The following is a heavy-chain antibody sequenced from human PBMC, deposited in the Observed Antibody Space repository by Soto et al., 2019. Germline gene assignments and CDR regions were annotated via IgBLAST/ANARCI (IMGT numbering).Heavy chain of an antibody. Sequence: EVQLVESGGGLVKPGGSLRLSCAASGFTFSSYSMNWVRQAPGKGLEWVSSISSSSGYIYYADSVKGRFTISRDNAKNSLYLQMNSLRDEDTAVYYCARATSSWTGSFDYWGQGTLVTVSS. V-gene: IGHV3-21*01. J-gene: IGHJ4*02. CDR1: GFTFSSYS. CDR3: ARATSSWTGSFDY. CDR2: ISSSSGYI. D-gene: IGHD6-13*01.